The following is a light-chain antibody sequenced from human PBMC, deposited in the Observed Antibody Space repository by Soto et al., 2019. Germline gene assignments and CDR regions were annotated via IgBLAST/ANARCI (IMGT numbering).Light chain of an antibody. J-gene: IGKJ4*01. CDR3: IQAVQTPLA. CDR2: LGS. Sequence: DIVMTQSPLSLPVTPGEPASISCRSSQSLLHSDGYNYLDWFLQRPEQSPQVLIFLGSTRAPGVPARFSGSGSGTDFTLKISRVEAGEVGVYYGIQAVQTPLASGGGTRGRSN. CDR1: QSLLHSDGYNY. V-gene: IGKV2-28*01.